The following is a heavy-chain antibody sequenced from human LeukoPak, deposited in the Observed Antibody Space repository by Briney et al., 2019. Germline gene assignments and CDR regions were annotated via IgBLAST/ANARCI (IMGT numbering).Heavy chain of an antibody. CDR3: ARARRPDGVVPAARYMDV. CDR1: GFTFSSYG. J-gene: IGHJ6*03. Sequence: GGSLRLSCAASGFTFSSYGMHWVRQAPGKGLEWVAYIKHDGSDKYHVDSVKGRFTISRDNSKNSLYLQMNSLRADDTAVYYCARARRPDGVVPAARYMDVWGKGTTVTVSS. CDR2: IKHDGSDK. D-gene: IGHD2-2*01. V-gene: IGHV3-7*01.